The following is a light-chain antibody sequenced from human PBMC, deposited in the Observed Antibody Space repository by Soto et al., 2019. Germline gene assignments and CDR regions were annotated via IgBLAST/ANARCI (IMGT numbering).Light chain of an antibody. CDR2: GAS. J-gene: IGKJ4*01. CDR3: QQYNNWPRGT. V-gene: IGKV3-15*01. CDR1: QSVSNN. Sequence: EIVMTQSPATLSVSPGERATLSCRASQSVSNNLAWYQQKPGQAPRLLIYGASTRATGIPARFSGSGSGTEFTLTISSLQSEDFAVYYCQQYNNWPRGTFGGGTKVKIK.